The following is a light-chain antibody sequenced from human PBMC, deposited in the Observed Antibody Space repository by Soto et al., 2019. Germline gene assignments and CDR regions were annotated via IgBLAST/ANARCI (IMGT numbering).Light chain of an antibody. CDR1: QGIRNY. CDR2: AAS. J-gene: IGKJ3*01. Sequence: DIPMTQSPTSLSASVGDRVTITCRASQGIRNYVAWYQQIPGKAPKLLIYAASTLQSGVPSRFSGSGSGTDFTLTINGLQPEDVATYSCQKYSSVPVFGPGTKVDIK. V-gene: IGKV1-27*01. CDR3: QKYSSVPV.